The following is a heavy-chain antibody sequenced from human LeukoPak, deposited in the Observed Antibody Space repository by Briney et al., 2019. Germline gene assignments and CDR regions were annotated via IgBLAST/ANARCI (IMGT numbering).Heavy chain of an antibody. J-gene: IGHJ4*02. D-gene: IGHD1-26*01. CDR2: IIPIFGTA. CDR1: GGTFSSYA. CDR3: ASPRSSYSGSYLYYFDY. V-gene: IGHV1-69*05. Sequence: ASVKVSCKASGGTFSSYAISWVRQAPGQGLEWMGGIIPIFGTANYAQKFQGRVTITTDESTSTAYMELSSLRSEDTAVYYCASPRSSYSGSYLYYFDYWGQGTLVTVSS.